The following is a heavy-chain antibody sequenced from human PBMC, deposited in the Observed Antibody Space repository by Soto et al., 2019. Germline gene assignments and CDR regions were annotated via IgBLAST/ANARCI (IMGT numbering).Heavy chain of an antibody. Sequence: PGGSLRLSCAASGFTFSSYWMSWVRQAPGKGLEWVANIKQDGSEKYYVDSVKGRFTISRDNAKNSLYLQMNSLRAEDTAVYYCARDHHDFWSGSLFDIWGQGTMVTVSS. CDR2: IKQDGSEK. CDR1: GFTFSSYW. D-gene: IGHD3-3*01. J-gene: IGHJ3*02. V-gene: IGHV3-7*03. CDR3: ARDHHDFWSGSLFDI.